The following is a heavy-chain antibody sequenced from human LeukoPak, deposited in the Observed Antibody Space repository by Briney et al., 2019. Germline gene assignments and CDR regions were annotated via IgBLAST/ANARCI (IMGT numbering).Heavy chain of an antibody. J-gene: IGHJ6*02. CDR3: ARGSTYYDFWSGYPAVLGMDV. Sequence: SETLSLTCTVSGGSISSYYWSWIRQPPGKGLEWIGYIYYSGSTNYNPSLKSRVTIPVDTSKNQFSLKLSSVTAADTAVYYCARGSTYYDFWSGYPAVLGMDVWGQGTTVTVSS. CDR2: IYYSGST. V-gene: IGHV4-59*01. CDR1: GGSISSYY. D-gene: IGHD3-3*01.